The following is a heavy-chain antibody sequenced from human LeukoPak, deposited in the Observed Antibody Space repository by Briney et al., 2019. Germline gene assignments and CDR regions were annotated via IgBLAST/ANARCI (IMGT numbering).Heavy chain of an antibody. CDR3: ARGYCTGDICSGAWFDP. Sequence: ASVKVSCKASGYTFTGYHIHWVRQAAGQGLEWMGWINPNSGGTNYAQNFQGRVTMNRHTSISTAYIELNRLRSDDTAVYYCARGYCTGDICSGAWFDPWGRGPLVTVSS. V-gene: IGHV1-2*02. J-gene: IGHJ5*02. D-gene: IGHD2-15*01. CDR2: INPNSGGT. CDR1: GYTFTGYH.